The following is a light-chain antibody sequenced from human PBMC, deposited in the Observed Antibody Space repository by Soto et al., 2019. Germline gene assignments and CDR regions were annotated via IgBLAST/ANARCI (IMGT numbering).Light chain of an antibody. V-gene: IGKV1-5*03. J-gene: IGKJ1*01. CDR2: KTS. Sequence: DIQMTQAPSTLSASVGDRVPITCRASQSISSWLAWYQQKPGKAPKLLIYKTSSLESGFPSRFSGSGSGTEFTLTISSLQPDDFATYYCQHYNSYSWTFGQGTKVEIK. CDR3: QHYNSYSWT. CDR1: QSISSW.